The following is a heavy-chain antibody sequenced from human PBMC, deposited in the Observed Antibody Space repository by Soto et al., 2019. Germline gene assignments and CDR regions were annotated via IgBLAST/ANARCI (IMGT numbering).Heavy chain of an antibody. CDR3: AREVAADGTFREDVFDI. CDR1: GGTFSNHA. D-gene: IGHD6-13*01. CDR2: IIPIFNTT. J-gene: IGHJ3*02. V-gene: IGHV1-69*12. Sequence: QVHLVQSGAEVKKPGSSVKVSCKAPGGTFSNHAINWVRQAPGQGLEWMGRIIPIFNTTNYAQKFQGRVTMTADESTITAYLELSSLKHDDTAVYYCAREVAADGTFREDVFDIWGQGTLVTVSS.